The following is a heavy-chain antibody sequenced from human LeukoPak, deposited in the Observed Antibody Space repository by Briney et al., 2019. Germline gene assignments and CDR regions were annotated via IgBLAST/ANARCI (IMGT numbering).Heavy chain of an antibody. Sequence: ASVKVSCKASGYTFTGYYMHWARQAPGQGLEWMGWINPNSGGTNYAQKFQGRVTMTRDTSISTAYMELSRLRSDDTAVYYCARGCSGSCAVDYWGQGTLVTVSS. CDR2: INPNSGGT. V-gene: IGHV1-2*02. CDR1: GYTFTGYY. CDR3: ARGCSGSCAVDY. J-gene: IGHJ4*02. D-gene: IGHD1-26*01.